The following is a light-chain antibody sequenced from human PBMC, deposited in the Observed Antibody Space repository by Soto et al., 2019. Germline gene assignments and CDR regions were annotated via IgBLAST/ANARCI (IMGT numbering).Light chain of an antibody. V-gene: IGLV6-57*04. CDR1: SGSIASNY. CDR3: QSYDSSNLV. Sequence: NFMLTQPHSVSESPGKTVTISCTRSSGSIASNYVQWYQQRPGSAPTTVIYEDNQRPSGVPDRFSGSIDSSSNSASLTISGLKTEDEADYYCQSYDSSNLVFGRDQADRP. CDR2: EDN. J-gene: IGLJ2*01.